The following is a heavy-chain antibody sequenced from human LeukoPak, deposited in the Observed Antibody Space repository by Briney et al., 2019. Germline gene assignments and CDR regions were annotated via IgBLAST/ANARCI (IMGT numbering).Heavy chain of an antibody. D-gene: IGHD2-15*01. V-gene: IGHV3-15*01. Sequence: GGSLRLSCAASGFTFNNAWMTWVRQPPAKGLEWVGRIKSKTDGGTADYTAPVKGRFTISREDSKNTLYLQMNSLKTEDTAVYYCTTAPCSTGSCYPDDAFDIWGQGTMVTVSS. CDR3: TTAPCSTGSCYPDDAFDI. J-gene: IGHJ3*02. CDR1: GFTFNNAW. CDR2: IKSKTDGGTA.